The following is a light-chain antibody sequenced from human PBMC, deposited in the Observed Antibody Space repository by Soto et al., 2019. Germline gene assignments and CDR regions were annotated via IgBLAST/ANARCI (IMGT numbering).Light chain of an antibody. J-gene: IGKJ2*01. CDR1: EDIRKY. CDR3: QQYRDLPLT. Sequence: DIHMTQSPSSLSASIGDRVTITCQANEDIRKYLNWYQQKPGKAPKLLIYGASNLETAVPPRFSGHASETDFTFIISSLQPEDCASYYCQQYRDLPLTFGQGTMVEMK. V-gene: IGKV1-33*01. CDR2: GAS.